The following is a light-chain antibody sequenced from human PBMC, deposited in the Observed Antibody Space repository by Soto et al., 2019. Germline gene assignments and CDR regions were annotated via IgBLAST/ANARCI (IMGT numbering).Light chain of an antibody. J-gene: IGKJ1*01. V-gene: IGKV3-20*01. Sequence: EVVLTQSPGTLSLSPGERATLSCRASQSISQSLAWYQQRPGQSPRLLIYDASRRATGIPDRFTGSGFGTDFTLTISRPAPEDLAVYYCQQYGGSPRTFGQGTKVELK. CDR2: DAS. CDR1: QSISQS. CDR3: QQYGGSPRT.